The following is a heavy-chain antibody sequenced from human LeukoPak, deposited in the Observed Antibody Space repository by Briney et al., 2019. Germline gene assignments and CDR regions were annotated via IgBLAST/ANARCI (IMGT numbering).Heavy chain of an antibody. CDR3: AKVMMAGDPAGISIFDY. J-gene: IGHJ4*02. CDR1: GFSFSIYW. V-gene: IGHV3-74*01. Sequence: GGSLRLSCAASGFSFSIYWMHWVRQAPGKGLVWVSRLNGYGNSANYADSVEGRFTISRDNTQNTLYLQMNSLRAEDSAVYFCAKVMMAGDPAGISIFDYWGQGALVTVSS. D-gene: IGHD3-16*01. CDR2: LNGYGNSA.